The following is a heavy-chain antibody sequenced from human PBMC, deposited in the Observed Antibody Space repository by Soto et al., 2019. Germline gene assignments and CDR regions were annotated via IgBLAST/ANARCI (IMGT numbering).Heavy chain of an antibody. CDR1: GFTFSSYW. Sequence: GGSLRLSCAASGFTFSSYWMSWVRQAPGKGLEWVANIKQDGSEKYYVDSVKGRFTISRDNAKNSLYLQMNSLRAEDTAVYYCARVMERGDDYVWGSYRLYFDYWGQGTLVTVSS. D-gene: IGHD3-16*02. J-gene: IGHJ4*02. CDR2: IKQDGSEK. CDR3: ARVMERGDDYVWGSYRLYFDY. V-gene: IGHV3-7*05.